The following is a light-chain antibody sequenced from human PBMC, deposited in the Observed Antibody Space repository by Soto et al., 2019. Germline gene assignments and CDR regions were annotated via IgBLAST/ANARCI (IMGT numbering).Light chain of an antibody. J-gene: IGKJ1*01. CDR1: QSISSW. Sequence: DIQMTQSPSTLSASVGDRVTITCRASQSISSWLAWYQQKPVKAPKLLIYKASSLESGVPSRFSGSGSGTEFTLTISSLQPDDFATYYCQLYNSYSEAFGQGTKVDIK. V-gene: IGKV1-5*03. CDR2: KAS. CDR3: QLYNSYSEA.